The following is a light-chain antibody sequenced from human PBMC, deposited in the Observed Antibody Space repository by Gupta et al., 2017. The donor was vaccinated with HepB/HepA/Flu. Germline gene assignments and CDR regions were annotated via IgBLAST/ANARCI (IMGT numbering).Light chain of an antibody. CDR1: QSISSSY. CDR3: QQYGNSPPIT. J-gene: IGKJ4*01. V-gene: IGKV3-20*01. CDR2: GAS. Sequence: EIVLTQSPGTLSLSPGERATLSCRASQSISSSYLAWYQQRPGQAPRLLVYGASRRATGIPDRFSGSGSGTDFTLTISRREPEDFAVYYCQQYGNSPPITFGGGTKVEIK.